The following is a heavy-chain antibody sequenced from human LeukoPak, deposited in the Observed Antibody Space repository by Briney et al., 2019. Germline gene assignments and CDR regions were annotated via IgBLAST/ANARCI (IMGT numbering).Heavy chain of an antibody. CDR3: ARGFDYYGSGTYYFDY. V-gene: IGHV3-30-3*01. D-gene: IGHD3-10*01. CDR1: GFTFSTYA. Sequence: GGSLRLSCAASGFTFSTYAIHWVRQAPGKGLEWVAAISYDVSNEYYADSVKGRFTISRDNSKNTLYLQMNSLRAEDTAVYYCARGFDYYGSGTYYFDYWGLGTLVTVSS. CDR2: ISYDVSNE. J-gene: IGHJ4*02.